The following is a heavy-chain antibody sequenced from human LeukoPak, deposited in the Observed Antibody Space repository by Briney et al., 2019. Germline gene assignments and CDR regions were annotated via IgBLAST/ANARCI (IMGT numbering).Heavy chain of an antibody. Sequence: ASVKVSCKASGYTFTGYYMHWVRQAPGQGLEWMGWINPNSGGTNYAQKFQGWVTTTRDTSISTAYMELSRLRSDDTAVYYCARDLGILTGYPNWFDPWGQGTLVTVSS. CDR1: GYTFTGYY. D-gene: IGHD3-9*01. CDR2: INPNSGGT. V-gene: IGHV1-2*04. J-gene: IGHJ5*02. CDR3: ARDLGILTGYPNWFDP.